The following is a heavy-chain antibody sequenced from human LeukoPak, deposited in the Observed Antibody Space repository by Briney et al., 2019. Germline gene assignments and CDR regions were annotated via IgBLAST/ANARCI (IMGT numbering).Heavy chain of an antibody. J-gene: IGHJ3*02. D-gene: IGHD3-22*01. CDR2: LYSGGST. CDR3: AREITYDSSGYTVANAFDI. V-gene: IGHV3-66*01. Sequence: GGSLRLSCAASGFIVNNSYMSWVRQAPGKGLEWVSVLYSGGSTYHADSVKGRFTISRDNSKNTLYLQMNSLRAEDTAVYYCAREITYDSSGYTVANAFDIWGQGTMVTVSS. CDR1: GFIVNNSY.